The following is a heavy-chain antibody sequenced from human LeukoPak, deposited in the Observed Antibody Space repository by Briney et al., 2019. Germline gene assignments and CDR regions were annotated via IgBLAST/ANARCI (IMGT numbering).Heavy chain of an antibody. CDR1: GGSISSSSYY. V-gene: IGHV4-39*07. CDR3: ARDCTYDFWSGYWGTYNWFDP. J-gene: IGHJ5*02. Sequence: SETLSLTCTVSGGSISSSSYYWGWIRQPPGKGLEWIGSIYYSGSTYYNPSLKSRVTISVDTSKNQFSLKLSSVTAADTAVYYCARDCTYDFWSGYWGTYNWFDPWGQGTLVTVSS. D-gene: IGHD3-3*01. CDR2: IYYSGST.